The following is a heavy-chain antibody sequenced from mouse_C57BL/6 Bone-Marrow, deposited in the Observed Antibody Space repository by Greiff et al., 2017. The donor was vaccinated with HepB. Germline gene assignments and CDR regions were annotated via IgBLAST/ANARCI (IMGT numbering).Heavy chain of an antibody. CDR2: IYPGNSDT. V-gene: IGHV1-5*01. D-gene: IGHD1-1*01. Sequence: VQLKESGTVLARPGASVKMSCTTSGYTFTSYWMHWVKQRPGQGLEWIGAIYPGNSDTSYNQKFKGKAKLTAVTSASTVYMELSSLTNEDSAVYYCTRKRLRSYAMDYWGQGTSVTVSS. CDR1: GYTFTSYW. J-gene: IGHJ4*01. CDR3: TRKRLRSYAMDY.